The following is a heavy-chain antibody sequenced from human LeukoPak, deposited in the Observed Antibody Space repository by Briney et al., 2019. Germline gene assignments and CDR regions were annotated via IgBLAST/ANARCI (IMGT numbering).Heavy chain of an antibody. CDR2: INPNSGGT. V-gene: IGHV1-2*02. Sequence: GASVKVSCKASGYTFTGYYIHWVRQAPGQGLEWMGWINPNSGGTNYAQKFQGRVTMTRDTSISTAYMELSRLRSDDTAVYYCARAGYSSGWYWFDPWGQGTLVTVSS. J-gene: IGHJ5*02. D-gene: IGHD6-19*01. CDR1: GYTFTGYY. CDR3: ARAGYSSGWYWFDP.